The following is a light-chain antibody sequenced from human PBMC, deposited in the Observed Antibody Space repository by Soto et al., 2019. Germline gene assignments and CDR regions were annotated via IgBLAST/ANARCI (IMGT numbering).Light chain of an antibody. J-gene: IGLJ2*01. Sequence: QLVLTQPPSVSGAPGQRVTISCTGSSSNIGAGYDVHWYQQLPGTAPKLLIYGNSNRPSGVPDRFSGSKSGTSASLANTGLQAEDEADYYCQSYDSSLSGPVVFGRGTKLTVL. V-gene: IGLV1-40*01. CDR2: GNS. CDR3: QSYDSSLSGPVV. CDR1: SSNIGAGYD.